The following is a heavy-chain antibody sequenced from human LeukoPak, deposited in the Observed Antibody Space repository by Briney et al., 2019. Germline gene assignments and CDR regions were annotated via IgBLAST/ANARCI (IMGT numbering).Heavy chain of an antibody. CDR1: GFTFSSYA. J-gene: IGHJ4*02. V-gene: IGHV3-30-3*01. Sequence: GGSLRLSCAASGFTFSSYAMHWVRQAPGKGLEWVAVISYDGSNKYYADSVKGRFTISRGNSKNTLYLQMNSLRAEDTAVYYCARDPGYSYGLPSYWGQGTLVTVSS. CDR2: ISYDGSNK. CDR3: ARDPGYSYGLPSY. D-gene: IGHD5-18*01.